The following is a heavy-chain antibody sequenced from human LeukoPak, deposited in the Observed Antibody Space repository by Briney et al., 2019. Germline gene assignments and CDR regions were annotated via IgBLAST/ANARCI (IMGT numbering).Heavy chain of an antibody. J-gene: IGHJ5*02. V-gene: IGHV4-39*01. CDR3: ARRRKDLNWFDP. CDR2: INYSGRT. Sequence: SETLSLTCTVSGDSISSSDFYWGWIRRPPGKGLVWIALINYSGRTFYNPSLESRVTISVDMSKNQFSLRLNSVTAADTAVYYCARRRKDLNWFDPWGQGTLVTVSS. CDR1: GDSISSSDFY.